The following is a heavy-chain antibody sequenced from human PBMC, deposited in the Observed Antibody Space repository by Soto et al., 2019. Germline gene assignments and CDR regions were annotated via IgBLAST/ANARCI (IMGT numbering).Heavy chain of an antibody. CDR2: INHSGST. CDR3: ARGRGFADL. CDR1: GGSFSGYY. J-gene: IGHJ2*01. D-gene: IGHD3-10*01. V-gene: IGHV4-34*01. Sequence: QVQLQQWGAGLLKPSETLSLTCAVYGGSFSGYYWSWIRQPPGKGLEWIGEINHSGSTNYNPSLKRRVTIAVDTSKTQFSLKLSSVTAADTAVYYCARGRGFADLWGRGTLVTVSS.